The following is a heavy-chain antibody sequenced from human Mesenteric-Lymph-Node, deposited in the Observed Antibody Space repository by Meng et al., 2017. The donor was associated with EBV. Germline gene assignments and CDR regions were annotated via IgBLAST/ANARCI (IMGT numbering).Heavy chain of an antibody. Sequence: VSRKAGGGGQLRPSGNLYLSCAFFVGSFSGYYWRWISQGQVQVLEWIGESTHNGIVNYNPSLKSRVAISVDTFKNQFSLRLTSVTAADTAIYYCARIESIWGTYRKYYFDYWGQGTLVTVSS. CDR3: ARIESIWGTYRKYYFDY. CDR2: STHNGIV. D-gene: IGHD3-16*02. CDR1: VGSFSGYY. J-gene: IGHJ4*02. V-gene: IGHV4-34*01.